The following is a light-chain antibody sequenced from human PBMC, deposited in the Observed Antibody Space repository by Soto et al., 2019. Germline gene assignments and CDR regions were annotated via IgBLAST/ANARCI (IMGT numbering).Light chain of an antibody. Sequence: QSVLTQPASVSGSPGQSITISCTGTSSDVGGYNYVSWYQQHPDIAPKLLIYGVTNRPSGVSTRFSGSKSGNTASLTISGLQAEDEADYHCSSYTSASTLLYLFGTGTKLTVL. V-gene: IGLV2-14*01. CDR2: GVT. CDR1: SSDVGGYNY. J-gene: IGLJ1*01. CDR3: SSYTSASTLLYL.